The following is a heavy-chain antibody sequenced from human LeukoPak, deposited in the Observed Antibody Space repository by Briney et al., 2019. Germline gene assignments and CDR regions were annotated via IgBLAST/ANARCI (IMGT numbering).Heavy chain of an antibody. Sequence: GGSLRLSCAASGFTFSSYSMNWVRQAPGKGLEWVSSISSSSSYIYYADSVKGRFTISRDNAKNTLYLQMNSLRAEDTAVYYCARDSPSYYDSSDLPDYWGQGTLVTVSS. CDR3: ARDSPSYYDSSDLPDY. D-gene: IGHD3-22*01. CDR2: ISSSSSYI. V-gene: IGHV3-21*01. J-gene: IGHJ4*02. CDR1: GFTFSSYS.